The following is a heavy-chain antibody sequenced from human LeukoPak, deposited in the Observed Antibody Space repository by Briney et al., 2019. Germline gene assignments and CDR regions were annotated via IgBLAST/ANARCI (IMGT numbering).Heavy chain of an antibody. CDR3: ARGFTIFGVVNDGFDI. J-gene: IGHJ3*02. Sequence: GGSLRLSCAASEFTFSNYWMHWVRQAPGKGLVWVSRINSDGSSTSYADSVKGRFTISRDNAKNTLYLQMNSLRVEGTAVYYCARGFTIFGVVNDGFDIWGQGTTVTVSS. D-gene: IGHD3-3*01. CDR1: EFTFSNYW. V-gene: IGHV3-74*01. CDR2: INSDGSST.